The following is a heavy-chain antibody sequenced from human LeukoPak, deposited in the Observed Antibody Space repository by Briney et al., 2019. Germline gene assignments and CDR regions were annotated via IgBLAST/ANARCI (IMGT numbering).Heavy chain of an antibody. Sequence: GGSLRLSCAASGLTFSSYSMSWVRQAPGKGLEWVSAISGSGGSTYYADSVKGRFTISRDNSKNTLYLQMNSLRAEDTAVYYCAKVYSSSWYTPRFFDYWGQGTLVTVSS. D-gene: IGHD6-13*01. CDR2: ISGSGGST. V-gene: IGHV3-23*01. CDR3: AKVYSSSWYTPRFFDY. CDR1: GLTFSSYS. J-gene: IGHJ4*02.